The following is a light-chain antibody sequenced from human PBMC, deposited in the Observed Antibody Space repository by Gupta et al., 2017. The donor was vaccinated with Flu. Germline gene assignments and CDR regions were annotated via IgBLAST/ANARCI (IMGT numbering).Light chain of an antibody. V-gene: IGKV3-15*01. Sequence: SPATLSVSPGERATRSCRASQSVRSNLDWYQQKPGQSPRLIIYGASNRATHIPDRFSGSGSGTEFTLTSSSLQSEDFAVYYCQQDYNLWTFGQGTKVEIK. J-gene: IGKJ1*01. CDR1: QSVRSN. CDR2: GAS. CDR3: QQDYNLWT.